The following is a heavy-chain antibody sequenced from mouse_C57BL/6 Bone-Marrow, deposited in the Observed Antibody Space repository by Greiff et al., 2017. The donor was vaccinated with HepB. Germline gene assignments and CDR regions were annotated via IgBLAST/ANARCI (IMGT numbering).Heavy chain of an antibody. D-gene: IGHD1-1*01. CDR3: TRRGPITTDYFDY. CDR2: IDPETGGT. Sequence: VQLQQSGAELVRPGASVTLSCKASGYTFTDYEMHWVKQTPVHGLEWIGAIDPETGGTAYNQKFKGKAILTADKSSSTAYMELRSLTSEDSAVYYCTRRGPITTDYFDYWGQGTTLTVSS. V-gene: IGHV1-15*01. J-gene: IGHJ2*01. CDR1: GYTFTDYE.